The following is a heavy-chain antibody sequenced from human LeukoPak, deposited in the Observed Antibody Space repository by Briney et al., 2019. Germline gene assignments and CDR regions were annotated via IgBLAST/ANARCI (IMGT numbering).Heavy chain of an antibody. V-gene: IGHV4-59*01. J-gene: IGHJ2*01. D-gene: IGHD6-13*01. CDR1: GGSISSYY. CDR3: ARTYGSSGLGYFDL. Sequence: SETLSLTCTVSGGSISSYYWSWIRQPPGKGLEWIGYIYYSGSNNFSPSLKSRLTISVDTSKNQSSLKLSSVTAADTAVYYCARTYGSSGLGYFDLWGRGTLVTVST. CDR2: IYYSGSN.